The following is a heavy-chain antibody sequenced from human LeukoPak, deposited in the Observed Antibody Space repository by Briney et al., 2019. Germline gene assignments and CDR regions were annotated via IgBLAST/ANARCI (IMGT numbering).Heavy chain of an antibody. CDR2: IRYDGSNK. J-gene: IGHJ2*01. CDR3: ASQGYSSSPRYWYFDL. CDR1: GFTFSSYG. D-gene: IGHD6-6*01. Sequence: GGSLRLSCAASGFTFSSYGMHWVRQAPGKGLEWVVFIRYDGSNKYYADSVKGRFTISRDNSKNTLYLQMNSLRAEDTAVYYCASQGYSSSPRYWYFDLWGRGTLVTVSS. V-gene: IGHV3-30*02.